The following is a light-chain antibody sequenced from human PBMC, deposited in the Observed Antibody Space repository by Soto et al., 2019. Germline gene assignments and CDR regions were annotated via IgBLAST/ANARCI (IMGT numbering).Light chain of an antibody. CDR2: GAS. V-gene: IGKV3-15*01. Sequence: EIVMTQSPATLSVSPGETATLSCRASQSVSNSLAWYQQKPGQAPRLLIYGASTRATGIPARFSGSGSGTGFTLTISSLQSEDLVVYYCQQYYNWYTFGQGTKLEIK. CDR1: QSVSNS. CDR3: QQYYNWYT. J-gene: IGKJ2*01.